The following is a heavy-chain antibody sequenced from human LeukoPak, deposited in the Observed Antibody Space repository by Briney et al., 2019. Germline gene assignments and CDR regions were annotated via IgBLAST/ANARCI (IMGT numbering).Heavy chain of an antibody. CDR1: GLTFSSYW. Sequence: GGSLRLSCAASGLTFSSYWMSWVRQAPGKRLEWVANIEQDGSERYYVDSVKGRFTISRDNAKNSPYLQMNSLRAVDTAVYYCARGPSGGNGFSYWGLGTLVTVSS. V-gene: IGHV3-7*04. D-gene: IGHD2-15*01. CDR3: ARGPSGGNGFSY. CDR2: IEQDGSER. J-gene: IGHJ4*02.